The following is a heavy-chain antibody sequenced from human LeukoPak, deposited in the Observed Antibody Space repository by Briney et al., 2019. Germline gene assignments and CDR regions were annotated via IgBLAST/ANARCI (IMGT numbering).Heavy chain of an antibody. CDR2: IYYTGTT. D-gene: IGHD3-10*01. J-gene: IGHJ6*03. CDR1: GGSISISSYY. V-gene: IGHV4-39*01. Sequence: SETLSLTCTVSGGSISISSYYWGWVRQPPGKGLEWIGSIYYTGTTYYNPSLKSRVTISVDTSKNQFSLKLSSMTAADTAVYYCARRFTGGSYYMDVWGKGTTVTVSS. CDR3: ARRFTGGSYYMDV.